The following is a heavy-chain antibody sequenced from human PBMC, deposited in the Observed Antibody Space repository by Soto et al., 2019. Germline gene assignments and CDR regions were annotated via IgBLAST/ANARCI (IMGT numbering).Heavy chain of an antibody. Sequence: QVHLVQSGAEVKKPGASVKVSCKASGNTFPSYIMHWVRRAPGQRLEWMGWIFGGNGNTKYSQKFQGRVTITRDTSASTVYMELSSLTSEDTAVYYCARGFGVAVNTPFGYWGQGTLVTVSS. CDR1: GNTFPSYI. D-gene: IGHD3-3*01. J-gene: IGHJ4*02. V-gene: IGHV1-3*01. CDR3: ARGFGVAVNTPFGY. CDR2: IFGGNGNT.